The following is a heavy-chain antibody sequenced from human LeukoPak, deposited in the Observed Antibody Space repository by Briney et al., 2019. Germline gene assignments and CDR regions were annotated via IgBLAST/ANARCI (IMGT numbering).Heavy chain of an antibody. D-gene: IGHD2-2*01. V-gene: IGHV3-7*01. CDR3: ARDGAFCSSTRCNGNDY. CDR2: INQEGSEK. CDR1: GFTFSSYW. Sequence: GGSLRLSCAASGFTFSSYWMSWVRQAPGKGLECVANINQEGSEKSYVDSVRGRFTISRDNAKNSVYLQMNSLRVEDTAVYYCARDGAFCSSTRCNGNDYWGQGTLVTVSS. J-gene: IGHJ4*02.